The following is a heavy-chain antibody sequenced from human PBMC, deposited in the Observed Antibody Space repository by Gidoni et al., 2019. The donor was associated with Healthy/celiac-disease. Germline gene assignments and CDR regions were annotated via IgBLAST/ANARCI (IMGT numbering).Heavy chain of an antibody. V-gene: IGHV3-23*01. J-gene: IGHJ4*02. CDR2: ISGSGGST. D-gene: IGHD3-3*01. Sequence: EVQLLESGGGLVQPGGSLRLSCAASGFTFSRYAMSWVRPAPGKGLEWVSAISGSGGSTYYADSVKGRFTISRDNSKNTLYLQMNSLRAEDTAVYYCAKERVYYDFWSGYSEFDYWGQGTLVTVSS. CDR1: GFTFSRYA. CDR3: AKERVYYDFWSGYSEFDY.